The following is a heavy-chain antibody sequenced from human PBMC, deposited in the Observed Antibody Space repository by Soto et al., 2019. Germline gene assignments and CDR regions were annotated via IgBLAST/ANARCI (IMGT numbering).Heavy chain of an antibody. CDR3: ARAGLPPNYYDSSGHPYYFDY. V-gene: IGHV4-59*01. J-gene: IGHJ4*02. CDR2: IYYSGST. D-gene: IGHD3-22*01. Sequence: SETLSLTCTVSGGSISSYYWSWIRQPPGKGLEWIGYIYYSGSTNYNPSLKSRVTISVDTSKNQFSLKLSSVTAADTAVYYCARAGLPPNYYDSSGHPYYFDYWGQGTLVTVSS. CDR1: GGSISSYY.